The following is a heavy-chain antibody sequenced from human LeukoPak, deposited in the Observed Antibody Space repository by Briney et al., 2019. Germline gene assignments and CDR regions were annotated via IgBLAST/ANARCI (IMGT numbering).Heavy chain of an antibody. CDR3: ARAGYCTSTACPDAFDI. CDR1: GGSITSSSYY. J-gene: IGHJ3*02. D-gene: IGHD2-2*01. V-gene: IGHV4-39*07. CDR2: IYYRGST. Sequence: PSETLSLTCTVSGGSITSSSYYWGWIRQPPGKGLEWIGSIYYRGSTYYNPSLKSRVTISVDTTKNHLSLKLSSVTAADTAVYYCARAGYCTSTACPDAFDIWSQGTKVTVSS.